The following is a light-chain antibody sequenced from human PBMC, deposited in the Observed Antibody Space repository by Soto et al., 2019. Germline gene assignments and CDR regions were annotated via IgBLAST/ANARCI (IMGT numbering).Light chain of an antibody. V-gene: IGKV3-20*01. CDR1: ESVSTSY. J-gene: IGKJ1*01. Sequence: EIVLTQSPGTLSLSPGERATLSCRASESVSTSYFAWYQQKRGQAPRLLIYAASNRATGIPDRFTGTGSGTDFTLTINRLEPEDFGVYYCQQYGWSPWTFGQGTRVDI. CDR3: QQYGWSPWT. CDR2: AAS.